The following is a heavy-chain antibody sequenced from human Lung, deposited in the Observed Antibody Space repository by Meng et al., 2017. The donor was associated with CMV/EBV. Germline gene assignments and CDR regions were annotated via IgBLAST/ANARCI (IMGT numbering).Heavy chain of an antibody. D-gene: IGHD6-19*01. V-gene: IGHV4-4*03. J-gene: IGHJ4*02. CDR1: CGCSSSSNC. CDR3: ASFPPPGKQWLVTDY. CDR2: IYHSEST. Sequence: LVNLPWVSPLPSGVSCGCSSSSNCCSWVRQPPGKGLEWIGEIYHSESTNYYPTLNSRVTISVDKYKTQFSLKLSSVTAADTAVYYCASFPPPGKQWLVTDYWGQGTLVTVSS.